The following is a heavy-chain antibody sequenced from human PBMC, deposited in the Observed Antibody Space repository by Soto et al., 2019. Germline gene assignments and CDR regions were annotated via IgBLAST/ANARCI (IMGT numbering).Heavy chain of an antibody. J-gene: IGHJ3*01. CDR1: GGSFSGYY. CDR3: ATFPPEGRTATSRGDDAFDF. V-gene: IGHV4-34*02. CDR2: INHSGSP. Sequence: QLHLEQRGAGLLKPSETLSLTCDVYGGSFSGYYWSWIRQAPGKGLECIVEINHSGSPNYNPSLQSRVSVSVDTSKTHFSLQLSSVTAADTAMYYCATFPPEGRTATSRGDDAFDFWGQGTLVTVSS. D-gene: IGHD3-10*01.